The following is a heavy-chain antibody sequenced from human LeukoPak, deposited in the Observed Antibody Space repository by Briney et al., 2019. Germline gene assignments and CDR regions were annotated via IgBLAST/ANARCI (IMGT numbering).Heavy chain of an antibody. D-gene: IGHD1-26*01. CDR3: ARRKYSGSFFLFDY. J-gene: IGHJ4*02. CDR1: GVSISSGGYY. Sequence: SQTLSLTCTVSGVSISSGGYYWSWIRQHPGKGLEWIGYIYYSGSTYYNPSLKSRVTISVDTSKNQFSLKLSSVAAADTAVYYCARRKYSGSFFLFDYWGQGTPVTVSS. CDR2: IYYSGST. V-gene: IGHV4-31*03.